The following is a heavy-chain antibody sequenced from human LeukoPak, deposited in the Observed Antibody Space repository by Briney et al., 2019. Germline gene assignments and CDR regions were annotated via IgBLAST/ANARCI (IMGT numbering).Heavy chain of an antibody. CDR2: INHSGST. V-gene: IGHV4-34*01. CDR3: ARGHIPRYYYYMDV. J-gene: IGHJ6*03. Sequence: SETLSLTCAVYGGSFSGYYWSWIRQPPGKGLEWIGEINHSGSTNYNPSLKSRVTISVDTSKNPFSLKLSSVTAADTAVYYCARGHIPRYYYYMDVWGKGTTVTVSS. CDR1: GGSFSGYY.